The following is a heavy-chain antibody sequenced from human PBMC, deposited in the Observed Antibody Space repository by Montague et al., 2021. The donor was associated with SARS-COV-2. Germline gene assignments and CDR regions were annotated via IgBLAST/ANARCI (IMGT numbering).Heavy chain of an antibody. CDR1: GGSISAYY. CDR3: ARADFSGHYADRFYSNGLDV. Sequence: SETLSLTCTVSGGSISAYYWSWIRQPPGKGLEWIAYMYNSRSSNYNPSLKSRVSISVDTSKSQFSLRLSSVTAADTAVYYCARADFSGHYADRFYSNGLDVWGQGTTVTVSS. J-gene: IGHJ6*02. D-gene: IGHD3-22*01. CDR2: MYNSRSS. V-gene: IGHV4-59*13.